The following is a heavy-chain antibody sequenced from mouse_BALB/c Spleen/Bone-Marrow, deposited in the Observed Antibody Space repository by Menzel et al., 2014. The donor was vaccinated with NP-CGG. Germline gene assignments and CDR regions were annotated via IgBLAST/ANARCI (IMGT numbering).Heavy chain of an antibody. CDR2: ISSGGSYT. Sequence: EVQLVESGGGLVKPGGSLKLSCAASGFTFSSYTMSWVRQTPEKRLEWVATISSGGSYTYYPDSGKGRFTISRDNAKNTLYLQMSSLKSEDTAMYYCTRDPYYYGSSYAMDYWGQGTSVTVSS. D-gene: IGHD1-1*01. CDR3: TRDPYYYGSSYAMDY. CDR1: GFTFSSYT. J-gene: IGHJ4*01. V-gene: IGHV5-6-4*01.